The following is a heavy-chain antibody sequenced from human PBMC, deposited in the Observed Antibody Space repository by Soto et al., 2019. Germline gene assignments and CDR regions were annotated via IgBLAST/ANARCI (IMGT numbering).Heavy chain of an antibody. CDR1: GYTFSSYA. V-gene: IGHV1-69*13. CDR3: ANEGIAAQGALDY. Sequence: SVKVSCKASGYTFSSYAISWVRQAPGQGLEWMGGIIPIFGTANYAQKFQGRVTITADESTSTAYMELSSLRSEDTAVYYCANEGIAAQGALDYWGQGTLVTVSS. J-gene: IGHJ4*02. CDR2: IIPIFGTA. D-gene: IGHD6-6*01.